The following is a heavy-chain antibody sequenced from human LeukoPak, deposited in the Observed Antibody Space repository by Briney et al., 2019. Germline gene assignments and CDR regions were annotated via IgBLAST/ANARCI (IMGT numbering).Heavy chain of an antibody. CDR3: AKDQESSSWNTGYYYYMDV. CDR2: ISGSGGST. D-gene: IGHD6-13*01. J-gene: IGHJ6*03. CDR1: GFTFSRFG. Sequence: SGGSLRLSCAASGFTFSRFGMNWIRQAPGKGLEWVSAISGSGGSTYYADSVKGRFTISRDNSKNTLYLQMNSLRAEDTAVYYCAKDQESSSWNTGYYYYMDVWGKGTTVTVSS. V-gene: IGHV3-23*01.